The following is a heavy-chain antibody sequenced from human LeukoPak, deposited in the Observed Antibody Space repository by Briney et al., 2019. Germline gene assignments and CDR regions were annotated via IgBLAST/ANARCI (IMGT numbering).Heavy chain of an antibody. V-gene: IGHV1-46*01. CDR1: GYTFTSYY. CDR3: ARDQGDFWLHMDV. D-gene: IGHD3-3*01. J-gene: IGHJ6*03. CDR2: INPSGGST. Sequence: ASVKVSCKASGYTFTSYYMHWVRQAPGQGLEWMGIINPSGGSTSYAQKFQGRVTMTRDMSTSTVYMELSSLRSEDMAVYYCARDQGDFWLHMDVWGKGTTVTVSS.